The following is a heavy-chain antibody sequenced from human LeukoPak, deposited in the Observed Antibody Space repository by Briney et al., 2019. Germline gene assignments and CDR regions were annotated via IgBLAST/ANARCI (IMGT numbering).Heavy chain of an antibody. CDR2: ISWNSGSI. Sequence: GGSQRLSCAASGFTFDDHAMHWDRQAPGKGLEWVSGISWNSGSIGYADSVKGRFTISRDNAKNSLYLQMNSLRAEDTALYYCAKDMGDYDILTGYSPWYFDLWGRGTLVTVSS. D-gene: IGHD3-9*01. V-gene: IGHV3-9*01. J-gene: IGHJ2*01. CDR3: AKDMGDYDILTGYSPWYFDL. CDR1: GFTFDDHA.